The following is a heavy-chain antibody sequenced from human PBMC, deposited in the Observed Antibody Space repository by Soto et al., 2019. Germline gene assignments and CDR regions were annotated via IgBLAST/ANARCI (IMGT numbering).Heavy chain of an antibody. CDR3: ARGGYYYDSSRGEYGMDV. D-gene: IGHD3-22*01. V-gene: IGHV3-33*05. CDR2: VLHDGGEK. J-gene: IGHJ6*02. Sequence: QVQLVESGGGVVQPGRSLRLSCEASGFSFSTSAMHWVRQAPGKGLEWVSLVLHDGGEKYYTDSVKGRFTISRDNSNNTLYIEMDRLRDEDTAIYYCARGGYYYDSSRGEYGMDVWGQGTTVTVSS. CDR1: GFSFSTSA.